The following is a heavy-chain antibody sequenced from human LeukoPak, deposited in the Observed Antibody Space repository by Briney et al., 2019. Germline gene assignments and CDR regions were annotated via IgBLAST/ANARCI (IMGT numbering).Heavy chain of an antibody. Sequence: SETLSLTCTVSGGSISSSSYYWGWIRQPPGKGLEWIGSIYYSGSTYYNPSLKSRVTISVDTSKNQFSLKLSSVTAADTAVYYCARRGKNCSSTSCRAFDVWGQGTMVTVSS. J-gene: IGHJ3*01. CDR1: GGSISSSSYY. CDR2: IYYSGST. V-gene: IGHV4-39*01. D-gene: IGHD2-2*01. CDR3: ARRGKNCSSTSCRAFDV.